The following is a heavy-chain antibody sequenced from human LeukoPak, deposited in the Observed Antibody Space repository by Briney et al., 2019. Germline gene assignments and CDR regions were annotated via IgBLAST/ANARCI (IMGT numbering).Heavy chain of an antibody. CDR1: GFTFSSYW. D-gene: IGHD2-15*01. CDR3: VRGGESTWS. CDR2: INNDGSGT. Sequence: GGSLRLSCAASGFTFSSYWMHWVRQAPGKGPVWVSRINNDGSGTTYADSVKGRFTISRDDAKNTLYLQMNSLSAEDTAVYYCVRGGESTWSWGQGTLVTVSS. J-gene: IGHJ5*02. V-gene: IGHV3-74*01.